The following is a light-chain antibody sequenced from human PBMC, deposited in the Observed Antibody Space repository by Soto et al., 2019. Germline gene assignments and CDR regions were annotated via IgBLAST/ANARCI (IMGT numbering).Light chain of an antibody. Sequence: DIQMTQSASTLFGYVGDRVTITCRASQTISSWLAWYQQKPGKAPKLLIYKASTLKSGVPSRFSGSGSGTEFTLTISSLQPDYFATYYCQHYNSYSEAFGQGTKVELK. CDR2: KAS. J-gene: IGKJ1*01. CDR3: QHYNSYSEA. CDR1: QTISSW. V-gene: IGKV1-5*03.